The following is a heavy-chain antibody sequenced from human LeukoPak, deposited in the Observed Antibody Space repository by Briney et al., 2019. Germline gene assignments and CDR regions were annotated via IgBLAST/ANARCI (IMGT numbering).Heavy chain of an antibody. CDR1: GFTFSSYE. CDR2: ISSSGSTI. CDR3: ARYSGRFSLIIDH. D-gene: IGHD1-26*01. J-gene: IGHJ4*02. V-gene: IGHV3-48*03. Sequence: GGSLRLSCAASGFTFSSYEMNWVRQAPGKGLEWVSYISSSGSTIYYADSVKGRFTISRDNAKNSLYLQMNSLRAEDTAVYYCARYSGRFSLIIDHWGQGTLVTVSS.